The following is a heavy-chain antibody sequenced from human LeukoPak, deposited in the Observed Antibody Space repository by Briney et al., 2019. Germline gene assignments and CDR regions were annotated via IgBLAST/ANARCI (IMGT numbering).Heavy chain of an antibody. Sequence: SETLSLTCSVSGGSISSYYWSWIRQSAGKGLEWIGRIQTSGYTNYNPSLKSRVSMSVDTSKNQVSLNLTSMTAADTAMCYCARDFIRGWFRGKTCFNPWGQGTLVTVSS. CDR2: IQTSGYT. V-gene: IGHV4-4*07. CDR3: ARDFIRGWFRGKTCFNP. J-gene: IGHJ5*02. D-gene: IGHD6-19*01. CDR1: GGSISSYY.